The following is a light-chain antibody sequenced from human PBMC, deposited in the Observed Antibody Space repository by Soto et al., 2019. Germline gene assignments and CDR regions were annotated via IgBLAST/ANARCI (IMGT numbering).Light chain of an antibody. Sequence: EIVLTQSPGTLSLSPGERATISCRASQSVSSSYLAWYQQKPGQAPRLLIYGASSRATGIPDRFSGSGSGTDFTLTISRLEPEDFAVYYCQQYDSSPVTFGQGTKVEIK. V-gene: IGKV3-20*01. CDR3: QQYDSSPVT. J-gene: IGKJ1*01. CDR2: GAS. CDR1: QSVSSSY.